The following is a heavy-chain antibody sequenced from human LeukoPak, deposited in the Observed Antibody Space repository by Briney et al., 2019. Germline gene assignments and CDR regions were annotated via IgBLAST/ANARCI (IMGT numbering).Heavy chain of an antibody. CDR2: ISGRGGST. Sequence: PGGSLRLSCAASGFPLSGYAMTWVRQAPGRGLEWVSAISGRGGSTYYADSVKGRFTISRDNSKNTLYLQMNSLRAEDTAVYYCAKAPPDSYYYYYGMDVWGQGTTVTVSS. V-gene: IGHV3-23*01. CDR3: AKAPPDSYYYYYGMDV. J-gene: IGHJ6*02. D-gene: IGHD5-18*01. CDR1: GFPLSGYA.